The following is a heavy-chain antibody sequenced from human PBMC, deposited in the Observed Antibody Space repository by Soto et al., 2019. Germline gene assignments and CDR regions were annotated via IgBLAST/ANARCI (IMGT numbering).Heavy chain of an antibody. V-gene: IGHV1-58*01. D-gene: IGHD3-10*01. CDR1: GFTFTSSA. J-gene: IGHJ6*02. CDR2: IVVGSGTT. CDR3: AATLDANSGSGYYGMDV. Sequence: EASVKVSCKASGFTFTSSAVQWVRQARGQRLEWIGWIVVGSGTTNYAQRFQERVTITRDMSTSTAYMDLSSLRSEDTAVYYCAATLDANSGSGYYGMDVWGQGTTVTVSS.